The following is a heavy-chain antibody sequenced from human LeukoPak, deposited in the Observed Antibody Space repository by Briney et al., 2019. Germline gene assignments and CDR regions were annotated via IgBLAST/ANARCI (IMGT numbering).Heavy chain of an antibody. CDR3: ARVPGLSTIAARHHDA. CDR2: IYHSGST. J-gene: IGHJ5*02. CDR1: DYSISSDYY. D-gene: IGHD6-6*01. Sequence: KASETLSLTCTVSDYSISSDYYCGWIRPPPGKGLEWIGIIYHSGSTYYNPSLKSRVTISVDTSKNQFSLKLDSVTAADTAVYYCARVPGLSTIAARHHDAWGQGALVTVSS. V-gene: IGHV4-38-2*02.